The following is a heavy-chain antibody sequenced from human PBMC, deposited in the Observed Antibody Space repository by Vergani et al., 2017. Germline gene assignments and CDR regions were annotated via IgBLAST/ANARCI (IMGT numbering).Heavy chain of an antibody. J-gene: IGHJ5*02. CDR2: IWYDGSNK. D-gene: IGHD6-19*01. Sequence: QVQLVESGGGVVQPGRSLRLSCAASGFTFSSYGMHWVRQAPGKGLEWVAVIWYDGSNKYYADSVKGRFTISRDNSENTLYLQMNSLRAEDTAVYYCARGSGWYGYNWFDPWGQGTLVTVSS. CDR1: GFTFSSYG. V-gene: IGHV3-33*01. CDR3: ARGSGWYGYNWFDP.